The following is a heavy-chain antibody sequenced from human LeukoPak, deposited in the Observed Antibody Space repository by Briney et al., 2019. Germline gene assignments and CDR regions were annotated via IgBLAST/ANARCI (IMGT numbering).Heavy chain of an antibody. J-gene: IGHJ6*02. V-gene: IGHV3-7*01. Sequence: GGSLRLSCAASGFTFSSYRMNWARQAPGKGLEWVASINHNGNVNYYVDSVKGRFTISRDNAKNSLYLQMNSLRAEDTAVYYCARVVASNGMDVWGQGTTVTVSS. D-gene: IGHD2-15*01. CDR3: ARVVASNGMDV. CDR2: INHNGNVN. CDR1: GFTFSSYR.